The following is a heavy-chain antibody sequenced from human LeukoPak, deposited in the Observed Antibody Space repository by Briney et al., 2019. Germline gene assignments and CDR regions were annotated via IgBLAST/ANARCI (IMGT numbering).Heavy chain of an antibody. CDR3: AVYGQTTGLDY. Sequence: ASVKVSCKASGYTLTSYDINWVRQATGQGLEWMGWMNPNSGNTGYAQKFQGGVTMTRNTSISTAYMELSSLRSEDTAVYYCAVYGQTTGLDYWGQGTLVTVSS. J-gene: IGHJ4*02. CDR2: MNPNSGNT. V-gene: IGHV1-8*01. CDR1: GYTLTSYD. D-gene: IGHD1-14*01.